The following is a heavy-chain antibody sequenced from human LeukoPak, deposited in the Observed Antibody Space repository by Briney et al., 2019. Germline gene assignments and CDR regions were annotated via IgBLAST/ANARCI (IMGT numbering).Heavy chain of an antibody. V-gene: IGHV4-59*01. D-gene: IGHD6-13*01. CDR3: ARARYDGSCDY. CDR2: IYYSGST. Sequence: SETLSLTCTVSGGSISSYYWSWIRQPPGKGLEWIGYIYYSGSTNYNPSLKSRVTISVDTSKNQFSLKLSSVTAADTAVYYCARARYDGSCDYWGQGTLDTVSS. CDR1: GGSISSYY. J-gene: IGHJ4*02.